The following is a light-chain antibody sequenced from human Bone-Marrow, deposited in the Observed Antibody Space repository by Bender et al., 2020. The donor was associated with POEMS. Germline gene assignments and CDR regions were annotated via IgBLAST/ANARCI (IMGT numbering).Light chain of an antibody. CDR2: DDS. Sequence: SYVLTQPPSVSMAPGQTARITCGGNNIGAKSVHWYQQKPGQAPVLVVHDDSDRPSGIPERFSGSNSGNTATLTISRVEAGDEADYYCQVWDSSTDHWVSGGGTKLTVL. CDR1: NIGAKS. V-gene: IGLV3-21*02. J-gene: IGLJ3*02. CDR3: QVWDSSTDHWV.